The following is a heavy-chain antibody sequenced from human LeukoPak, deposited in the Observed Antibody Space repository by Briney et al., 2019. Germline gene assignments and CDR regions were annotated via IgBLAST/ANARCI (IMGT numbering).Heavy chain of an antibody. D-gene: IGHD5-18*01. CDR2: ISGSGGTT. CDR1: GSAFGSYA. J-gene: IGHJ5*02. CDR3: AKGVDSGRIQLA. Sequence: GGSLRLSCTASGSAFGSYAMSWVRQAPGKGLEWVSSISGSGGTTYYADSVKGRFTISRDNSKNTLYLQMNSLRAEDTAVYYCAKGVDSGRIQLAWGQGTLVTVSS. V-gene: IGHV3-23*01.